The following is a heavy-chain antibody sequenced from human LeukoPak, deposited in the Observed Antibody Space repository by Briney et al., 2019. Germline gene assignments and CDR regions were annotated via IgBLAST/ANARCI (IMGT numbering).Heavy chain of an antibody. D-gene: IGHD3-10*01. CDR2: INAGNGNT. Sequence: ASVKVSCKASGYTFTSYTMHWVRQAPGQRLEWMGWINAGNGNTKYSQKFQDRVTITRDASASTAYMELSSLRSEDTAVYYCALQGVRGASYYFDYWGQGTLVTVSS. CDR3: ALQGVRGASYYFDY. CDR1: GYTFTSYT. J-gene: IGHJ4*02. V-gene: IGHV1-3*01.